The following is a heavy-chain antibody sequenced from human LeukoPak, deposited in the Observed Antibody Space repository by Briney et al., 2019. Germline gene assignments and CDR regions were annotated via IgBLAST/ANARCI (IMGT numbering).Heavy chain of an antibody. Sequence: GGSLRLSCAASGFTFSTSWMSWVRQALGKGLEWVANIQQDGSAKYYVDSVKGRFTISRDNAKNSLYLQMNSLRAEDTAVYYCARFSLYDNSGYYSWLFDFWGQGTLVTVSS. D-gene: IGHD3-22*01. CDR2: IQQDGSAK. V-gene: IGHV3-7*01. CDR1: GFTFSTSW. CDR3: ARFSLYDNSGYYSWLFDF. J-gene: IGHJ4*02.